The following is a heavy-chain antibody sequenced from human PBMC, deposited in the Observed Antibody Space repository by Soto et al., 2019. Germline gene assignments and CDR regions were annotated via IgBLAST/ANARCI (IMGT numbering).Heavy chain of an antibody. J-gene: IGHJ5*02. Sequence: GESLKISCKGSGYSFAGYWITWVRQKPGKGLEWMGRIDPSDSQTYYSPSFRGHVTISVTKSITTVFLQWSSLRASDTAMYYCARQIYDSDTGPNFQYYLDPWGQGTLVTVSS. CDR2: IDPSDSQT. CDR3: ARQIYDSDTGPNFQYYLDP. D-gene: IGHD3-22*01. CDR1: GYSFAGYW. V-gene: IGHV5-10-1*01.